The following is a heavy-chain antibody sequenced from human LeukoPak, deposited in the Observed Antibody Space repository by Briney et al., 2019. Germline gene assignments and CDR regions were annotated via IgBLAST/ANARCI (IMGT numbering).Heavy chain of an antibody. J-gene: IGHJ3*02. Sequence: SETLSLTCTVSGGSISNYYWTWIRQPAGKRLEWIGRIYTSGNTNYNPSLESRVTMSVDRSQFSLKLSSVTAADTAVYYCWRERGALRGDAFDIWGQGIMVTVSS. CDR3: WRERGALRGDAFDI. V-gene: IGHV4-4*07. D-gene: IGHD4-17*01. CDR1: GGSISNYY. CDR2: IYTSGNT.